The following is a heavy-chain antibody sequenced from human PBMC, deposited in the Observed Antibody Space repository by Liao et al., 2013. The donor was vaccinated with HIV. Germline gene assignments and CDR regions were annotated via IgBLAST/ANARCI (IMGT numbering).Heavy chain of an antibody. CDR1: GGSFSGYY. J-gene: IGHJ4*02. CDR2: INQSGST. D-gene: IGHD2-21*01. Sequence: QVQLQQWGAGLLKPSETLSLTCAVYGGSFSGYYWSWVRQPPGKGLEWIGEINQSGSTNYNPSLKSRVTISIDTSKNQFSLKLSSVTAADTAVYYCASFLGLVRYSIDYWGQGILVTVSS. V-gene: IGHV4-34*02. CDR3: ASFLGLVRYSIDY.